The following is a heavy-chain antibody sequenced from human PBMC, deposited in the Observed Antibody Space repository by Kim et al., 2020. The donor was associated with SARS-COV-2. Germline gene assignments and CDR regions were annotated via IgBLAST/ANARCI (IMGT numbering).Heavy chain of an antibody. CDR1: GGSISSSSYY. CDR2: IYYSGST. J-gene: IGHJ6*02. D-gene: IGHD6-19*01. CDR3: ASGGSGWQKTPIDV. V-gene: IGHV4-39*01. Sequence: SETLSLTCTVSGGSISSSSYYWGWIRQPPGKGLEWIGSIYYSGSTYYNPSLKSRVTISVDTSKNQFSLKLSSVTAADTAVYYCASGGSGWQKTPIDVWGQGTTVTVSS.